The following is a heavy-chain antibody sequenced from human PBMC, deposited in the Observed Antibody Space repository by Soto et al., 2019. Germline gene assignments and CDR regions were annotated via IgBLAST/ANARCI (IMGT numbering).Heavy chain of an antibody. CDR2: IYHSGST. D-gene: IGHD1-26*01. V-gene: IGHV4-30-2*01. Sequence: PSETLSLTCAVSGGSISSGGYSWSWIRQPPGKGLEWIGYIYHSGSTYYNPSLKSRVTISVDRSKNQFSLKLSSVTAADTAVYYCARAGVVGATALDYWVQGTLVTLSS. CDR1: GGSISSGGYS. J-gene: IGHJ4*02. CDR3: ARAGVVGATALDY.